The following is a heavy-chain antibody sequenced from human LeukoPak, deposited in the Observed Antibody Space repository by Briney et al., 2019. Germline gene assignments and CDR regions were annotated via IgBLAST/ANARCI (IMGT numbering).Heavy chain of an antibody. CDR1: GYTFTGYY. Sequence: ASVKVSCKASGYTFTGYYMHWVRQAPGQGREWMGWINPNSGGTNYAQKFQGRVTMTRDTSISTAYMELSRLRSDDTAVYYCASGGITIFGVVIPNPDYWGQGTLVTVSS. D-gene: IGHD3-3*01. J-gene: IGHJ4*02. CDR2: INPNSGGT. V-gene: IGHV1-2*02. CDR3: ASGGITIFGVVIPNPDY.